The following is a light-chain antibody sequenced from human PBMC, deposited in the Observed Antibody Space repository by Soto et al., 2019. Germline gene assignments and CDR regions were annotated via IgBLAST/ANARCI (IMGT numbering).Light chain of an antibody. Sequence: EIVMTQSPGTLSLSPGERATLSCRASQSVNNYLAWYQQKPGQAPRLLIYDTSDRASGIPARFSGSGSGTDFTLTISSLEPGDFAVYYCQQRSTWPPFSFGPGTKVDI. CDR1: QSVNNY. CDR2: DTS. CDR3: QQRSTWPPFS. V-gene: IGKV3-11*01. J-gene: IGKJ3*01.